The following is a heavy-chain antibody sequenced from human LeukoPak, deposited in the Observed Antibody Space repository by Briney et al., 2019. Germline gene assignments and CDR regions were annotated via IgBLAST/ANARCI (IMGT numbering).Heavy chain of an antibody. CDR1: GGTFSSYA. D-gene: IGHD5-24*01. J-gene: IGHJ4*02. V-gene: IGHV1-69*13. CDR3: ARTGLRDGYNSFDY. CDR2: IIPFFGTA. Sequence: ASVKVSCKASGGTFSSYAISWVRQAPGQGLEWMGGIIPFFGTANYAQKFQGRVTITADESTSTAYMELSSLRSEDTAVYYCARTGLRDGYNSFDYWGQGTLVTVSS.